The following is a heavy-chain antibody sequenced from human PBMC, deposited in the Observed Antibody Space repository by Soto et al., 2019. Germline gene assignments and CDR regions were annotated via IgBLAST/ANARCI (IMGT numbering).Heavy chain of an antibody. CDR2: ISYDGSNK. CDR1: GFTFSSYG. J-gene: IGHJ6*03. CDR3: AKERADYYGSGSYYYYMDV. Sequence: GGSLRLSCAASGFTFSSYGMHWVRQAPGKGLEWVAVISYDGSNKYYADSVKGRFTISRDNSKNTLYLQMNSLRAEDTAVYYCAKERADYYGSGSYYYYMDVWGKGTTVTVSS. V-gene: IGHV3-30*18. D-gene: IGHD3-10*01.